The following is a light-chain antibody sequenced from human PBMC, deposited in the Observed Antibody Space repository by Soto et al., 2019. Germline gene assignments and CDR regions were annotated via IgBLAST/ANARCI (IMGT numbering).Light chain of an antibody. Sequence: QSVLTQPASVSGSPGQSITISCTGTTSDVGRYNYVSWYQQHPGKAPKLIIYDVSNRPSGVSNRFSGSKSGNTASLTISGLQAEDEADYYCNSYTSSSTYAFGPGPKVTVL. CDR2: DVS. J-gene: IGLJ1*01. CDR1: TSDVGRYNY. CDR3: NSYTSSSTYA. V-gene: IGLV2-14*01.